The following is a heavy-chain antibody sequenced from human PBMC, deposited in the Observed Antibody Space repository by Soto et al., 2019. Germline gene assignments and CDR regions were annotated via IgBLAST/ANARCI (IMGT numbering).Heavy chain of an antibody. CDR2: ISPYKGNT. V-gene: IGHV1-18*01. CDR1: GYTFPNYG. J-gene: IGHJ4*02. D-gene: IGHD3-10*01. Sequence: ASVKVSCKASGYTFPNYGISWVRQAPGQGFEWMGWISPYKGNTNYAQKLQGRVTVTTDTSTSTAYMELRSLRSDDTAIYYCARDLDGSGSYYTDYWGQGTLVTVS. CDR3: ARDLDGSGSYYTDY.